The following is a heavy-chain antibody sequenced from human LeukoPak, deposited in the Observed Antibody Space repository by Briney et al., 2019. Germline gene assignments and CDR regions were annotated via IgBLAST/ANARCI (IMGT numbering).Heavy chain of an antibody. Sequence: GASVKVSCKASGYTFTSYDINWVRQATGQGLEWMGWMNPNSGNTGYAQKFQGRVTMTRNTSISTAYMELRSLRSDDTAVYYCARAPAYYYDSSGPRGDYWGQGTLVTVSS. CDR3: ARAPAYYYDSSGPRGDY. CDR2: MNPNSGNT. V-gene: IGHV1-8*01. D-gene: IGHD3-22*01. CDR1: GYTFTSYD. J-gene: IGHJ4*02.